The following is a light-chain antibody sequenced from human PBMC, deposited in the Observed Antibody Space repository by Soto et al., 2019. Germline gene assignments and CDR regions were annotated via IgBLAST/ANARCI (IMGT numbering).Light chain of an antibody. CDR2: GAS. CDR3: QQYGSSPGT. J-gene: IGKJ4*01. CDR1: QSVSSY. V-gene: IGKV3-20*01. Sequence: EIVLTQSPGTLSLSPGEGATLSCRASQSVSSYLAWYQQKPGQAPRLLIYGASTRATGIPDRFSGSGSGTDFTLTISRLEPEDFAVYYCQQYGSSPGTFGGGTKVDIK.